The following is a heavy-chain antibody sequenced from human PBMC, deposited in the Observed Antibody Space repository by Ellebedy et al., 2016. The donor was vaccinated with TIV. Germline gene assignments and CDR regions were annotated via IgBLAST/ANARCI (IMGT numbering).Heavy chain of an antibody. V-gene: IGHV3-7*04. CDR1: GFSFSTLW. J-gene: IGHJ4*02. Sequence: PGGSLRLSCAASGFSFSTLWMSWVRQAPGKGLEWVANINQDGSEKNYVDSVKGRFTMSRDNAKNSLYLQMNSVRAEDTAVYYCARENWTNDYWGQGTLVTVSS. D-gene: IGHD1/OR15-1a*01. CDR3: ARENWTNDY. CDR2: INQDGSEK.